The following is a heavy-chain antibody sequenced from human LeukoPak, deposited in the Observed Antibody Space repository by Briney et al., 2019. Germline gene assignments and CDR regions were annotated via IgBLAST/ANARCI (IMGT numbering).Heavy chain of an antibody. CDR3: AKDLEGQWLVYSLGY. Sequence: GGSLRLSCAASGFTFSSYGMHWVRQAPGKGLEWVAVISYDGSNKYYADSVKGRFTISRDNSKNTLYLQMNSLRAEDTAVYYCAKDLEGQWLVYSLGYWGQGTLVTVSS. CDR2: ISYDGSNK. CDR1: GFTFSSYG. D-gene: IGHD6-19*01. J-gene: IGHJ4*02. V-gene: IGHV3-30*18.